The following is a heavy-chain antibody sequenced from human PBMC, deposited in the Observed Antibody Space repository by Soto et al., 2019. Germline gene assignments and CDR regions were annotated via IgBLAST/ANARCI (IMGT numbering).Heavy chain of an antibody. CDR1: GFTFSSYS. V-gene: IGHV3-48*01. D-gene: IGHD3-3*01. CDR2: ISSSSSTM. Sequence: GGSLRLSCAASGFTFSSYSMNWVRQAPGKGLEWVSYISSSSSTMYYADSVKGRFTISRDNAKNSLYLQMNSLRAEDTAVYYCASLFWSGNSYNWFDPWGQGTLVTVSS. J-gene: IGHJ5*02. CDR3: ASLFWSGNSYNWFDP.